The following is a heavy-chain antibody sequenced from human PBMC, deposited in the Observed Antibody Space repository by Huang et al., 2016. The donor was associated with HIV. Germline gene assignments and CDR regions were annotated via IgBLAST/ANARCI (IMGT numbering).Heavy chain of an antibody. Sequence: QVHLVQSGAEVKKPGASVKVSCKASGYTFTNYDINWVRQAPGRGLEWMGWMNPNTWNTGFAQSFQGRVTMTRKTSITTAYMELTSLTSEDTAVYYCARSAYGDLDYWGLGTLVIVSS. D-gene: IGHD4-17*01. CDR3: ARSAYGDLDY. CDR1: GYTFTNYD. V-gene: IGHV1-8*02. J-gene: IGHJ4*02. CDR2: MNPNTWNT.